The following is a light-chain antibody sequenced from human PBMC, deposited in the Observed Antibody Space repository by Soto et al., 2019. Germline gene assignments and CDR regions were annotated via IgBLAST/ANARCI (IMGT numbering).Light chain of an antibody. V-gene: IGKV1-5*01. J-gene: IGKJ1*01. CDR1: QSISSY. CDR2: DAS. Sequence: DIHMTQSPSSLSASVGDRVTITCRASQSISSYLNWYQQKPGKAPKVLIYDASSLESGVPSRFSGSGFGTEFTLTITRLQPDDFATYYCQQYQSYSKTFGQGTKVDIK. CDR3: QQYQSYSKT.